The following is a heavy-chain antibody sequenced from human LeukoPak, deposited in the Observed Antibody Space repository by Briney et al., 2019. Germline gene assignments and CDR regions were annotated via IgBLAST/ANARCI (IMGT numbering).Heavy chain of an antibody. CDR3: ARDGIAAARYYFDY. V-gene: IGHV1-18*01. CDR2: ISAYNGNT. D-gene: IGHD6-13*01. CDR1: GYTFTSYG. Sequence: GASVKVSCKASGYTFTSYGISWVRQAPGQGLEWMGWISAYNGNTNYAQKLQGRVTMTRDTSTSTVYMELSSLRSEDTAVYYCARDGIAAARYYFDYWGQGTLVTVSS. J-gene: IGHJ4*02.